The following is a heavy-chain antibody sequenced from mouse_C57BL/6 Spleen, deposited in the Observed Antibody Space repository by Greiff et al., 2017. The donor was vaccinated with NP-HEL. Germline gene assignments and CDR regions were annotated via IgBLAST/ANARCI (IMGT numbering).Heavy chain of an antibody. V-gene: IGHV5-17*01. CDR2: ISSGSSTI. Sequence: DVMLVESGGGLVKPGGSLKLSCAASGFTFSDYGMHWVRQAPEKGLEWVAYISSGSSTIYYADTVKGRFTISRDNAKNTLFLQMTSLRSEDTAMYYCARGGLITTVVDYWGQGTTLTVSS. D-gene: IGHD1-1*01. J-gene: IGHJ2*01. CDR3: ARGGLITTVVDY. CDR1: GFTFSDYG.